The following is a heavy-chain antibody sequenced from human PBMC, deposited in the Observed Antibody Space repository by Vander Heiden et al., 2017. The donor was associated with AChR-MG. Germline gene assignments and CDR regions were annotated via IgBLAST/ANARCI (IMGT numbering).Heavy chain of an antibody. CDR3: ARGVEFWSQGRHFKYMDV. Sequence: QVQLQESGPGLVKPSETLSLTCAVSGGSISRYYWTWIRQPPGKGLQWIGSISYSGNTNYNYYNPSLQSRVTIFADTSKNQFSLTLSSVTAADTAVYYCARGVEFWSQGRHFKYMDVWGKGTTVAVSS. J-gene: IGHJ6*03. CDR2: ISYSGNT. D-gene: IGHD3-10*01. CDR1: GGSISRYY. V-gene: IGHV4-59*01.